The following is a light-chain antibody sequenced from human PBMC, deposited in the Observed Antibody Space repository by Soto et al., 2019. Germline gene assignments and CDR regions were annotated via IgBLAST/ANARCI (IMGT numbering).Light chain of an antibody. CDR3: QQLNSYPYT. Sequence: DIQLTQSPSFLSASVGDRVTITCRASPGISSYLAWYQQKPGKAPKLLIYAASTLQSGVPSRFSGSGSGTEFTLTISSLQPEDFATYDCQQLNSYPYTFGQGTKLEIK. V-gene: IGKV1-9*01. CDR1: PGISSY. CDR2: AAS. J-gene: IGKJ2*01.